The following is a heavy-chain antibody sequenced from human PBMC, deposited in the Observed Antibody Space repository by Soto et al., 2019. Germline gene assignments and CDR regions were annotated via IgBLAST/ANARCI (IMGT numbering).Heavy chain of an antibody. CDR3: ARALSIAARLWWFDP. Sequence: ASVKVSCKASGYTFTGYYMHWVRQAPGQGLEWMGWINPNSGGTNYAQKFQGRVTMTRDTSISTAYMELSRLRSDDTAVYYCARALSIAARLWWFDPWGQGTLVTV. J-gene: IGHJ5*02. CDR2: INPNSGGT. CDR1: GYTFTGYY. V-gene: IGHV1-2*02. D-gene: IGHD6-6*01.